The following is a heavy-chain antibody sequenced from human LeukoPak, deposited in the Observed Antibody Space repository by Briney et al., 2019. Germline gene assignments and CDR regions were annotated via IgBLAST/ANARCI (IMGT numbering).Heavy chain of an antibody. CDR3: ARDLHSFRSRTVGGFDY. CDR1: GGSISSSSYY. J-gene: IGHJ4*02. D-gene: IGHD4-23*01. Sequence: SETLSLTCTVSGGSISSSSYYWGWIRQPPGKGLEWIGSIYYSGSTYYNPSLKSRVTISVDTSKNQFSLKLSSVTAADTAVYYCARDLHSFRSRTVGGFDYWGQGTLVTVSS. CDR2: IYYSGST. V-gene: IGHV4-39*07.